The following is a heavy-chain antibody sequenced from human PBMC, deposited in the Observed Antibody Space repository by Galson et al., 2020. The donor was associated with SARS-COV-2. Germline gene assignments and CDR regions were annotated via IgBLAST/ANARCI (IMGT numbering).Heavy chain of an antibody. D-gene: IGHD6-13*01. CDR3: ARDSFDSSSWYGWFDP. J-gene: IGHJ5*02. CDR1: GFTFSSYS. CDR2: ISSSSSYI. V-gene: IGHV3-21*01. Sequence: NSGGSLRLSCAASGFTFSSYSMNWVRQAPGKGLEWVSSISSSSSYIYYADSVKGRFTISRDNAKNSLYLQMNSLRAEDTAVYYCARDSFDSSSWYGWFDPWGQGTLVTVSS.